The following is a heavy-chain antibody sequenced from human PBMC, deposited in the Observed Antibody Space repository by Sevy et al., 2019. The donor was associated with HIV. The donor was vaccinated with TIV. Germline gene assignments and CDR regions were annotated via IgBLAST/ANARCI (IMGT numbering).Heavy chain of an antibody. CDR3: ARSPPVVVVPGAPSWFDP. CDR2: INESGIT. J-gene: IGHJ5*02. V-gene: IGHV4-34*01. CDR1: DGSFSGYY. D-gene: IGHD2-2*01. Sequence: SETLSLTCAVHDGSFSGYYWNWIRQLPRKGLEWIREINESGITYYNPSLKSRVTISVDTSKKQFSLKLNSVTAADTALYFCARSPPVVVVPGAPSWFDPWGQGTLVTVSS.